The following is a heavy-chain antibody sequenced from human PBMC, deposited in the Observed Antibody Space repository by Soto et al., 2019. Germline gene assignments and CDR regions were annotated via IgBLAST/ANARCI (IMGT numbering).Heavy chain of an antibody. CDR2: MNPNSGNT. J-gene: IGHJ4*02. CDR3: AREKLDYFDY. Sequence: QVKLVQSGDEVKKPGASVKVSCKASGYTFTSYDITWVRQATGQGLEWMGWMNPNSGNTGYAQQFQGRVTMTRNISISTAYMELSSLRSEDTAVYYCAREKLDYFDYWGQGTLVTVSS. V-gene: IGHV1-8*01. CDR1: GYTFTSYD.